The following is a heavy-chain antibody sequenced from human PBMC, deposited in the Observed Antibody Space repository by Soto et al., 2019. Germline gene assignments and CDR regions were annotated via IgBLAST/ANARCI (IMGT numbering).Heavy chain of an antibody. CDR1: GFTFSNYV. D-gene: IGHD6-13*01. CDR2: ISYDGSSK. V-gene: IGHV3-30*18. Sequence: QVQLVESGGGVVQPGRSRRPPCAPSGFTFSNYVMQWVRQAPGKGLEWVAVISYDGSSKFYADSEGRFTISRDNSKNTLYLQMNSLRAEDTAVYYCTNGRRQQPPLDWGQGTLVTVSS. CDR3: TNGRRQQPPLD. J-gene: IGHJ4*02.